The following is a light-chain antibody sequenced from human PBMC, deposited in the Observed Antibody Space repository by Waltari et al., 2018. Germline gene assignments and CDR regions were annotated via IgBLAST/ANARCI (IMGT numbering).Light chain of an antibody. CDR3: VQGTHWVT. Sequence: DVVLTQSPLFLAVTPGQSVSISCKSSRSLLYSDGNTFLAWFHQRPGQSPRRLIYDFTSRASGVPARFSGSGSGTNFTLNIAGVEADDAGVYFCVQGTHWVTFGGGT. CDR2: DFT. V-gene: IGKV2-30*01. J-gene: IGKJ4*01. CDR1: RSLLYSDGNTF.